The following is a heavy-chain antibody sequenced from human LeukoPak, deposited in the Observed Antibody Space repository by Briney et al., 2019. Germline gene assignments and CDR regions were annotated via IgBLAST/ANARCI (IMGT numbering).Heavy chain of an antibody. Sequence: SETLSLTCAVYGGSFSGYYWSWIRQPPGKGLEWIGEINHSGSTNYNPSLKSRVTISVDTSKNQFSLKLSSVTAADTAVYYCARKNGRRLGYNWGQGTMVTVSS. CDR1: GGSFSGYY. V-gene: IGHV4-34*01. CDR2: INHSGST. J-gene: IGHJ3*01. D-gene: IGHD5-18*01. CDR3: ARKNGRRLGYN.